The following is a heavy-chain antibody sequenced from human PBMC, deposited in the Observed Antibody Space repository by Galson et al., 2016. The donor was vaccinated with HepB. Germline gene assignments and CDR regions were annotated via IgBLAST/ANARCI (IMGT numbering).Heavy chain of an antibody. J-gene: IGHJ5*02. Sequence: SVKVSCKASNYTFFNNGINWVRQAPGQGLEWMGWITSYNGNTFYAQKFQGRATMTTDTSTTTAYMELKSLTSDDTAIYYCATDDGAFRRCTSTSCYGPPGWFDPWGQGTLVTVSS. CDR1: NYTFFNNG. D-gene: IGHD2-2*01. V-gene: IGHV1-18*01. CDR3: ATDDGAFRRCTSTSCYGPPGWFDP. CDR2: ITSYNGNT.